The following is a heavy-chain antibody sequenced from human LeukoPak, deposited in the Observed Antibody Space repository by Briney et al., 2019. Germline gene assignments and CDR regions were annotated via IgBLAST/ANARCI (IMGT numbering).Heavy chain of an antibody. CDR2: IKQDGSEK. Sequence: GGSLRLSCAASGFTFSSYWMSWVRQAPGKGLEWVANIKQDGSEKYYVDSVKGRFTISRDNAKNSLYLQMNSLRAEDTAVYYCARDLAAAAGTWTIVYWGQGTLVTVSS. J-gene: IGHJ4*02. CDR1: GFTFSSYW. CDR3: ARDLAAAAGTWTIVY. V-gene: IGHV3-7*01. D-gene: IGHD6-13*01.